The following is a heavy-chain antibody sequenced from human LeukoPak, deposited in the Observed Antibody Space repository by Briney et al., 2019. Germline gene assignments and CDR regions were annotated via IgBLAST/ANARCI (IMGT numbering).Heavy chain of an antibody. CDR1: GITLSNYG. CDR2: IGGSGGRT. CDR3: AKRGVVIRVILVGFHKEAYYFDS. V-gene: IGHV3-23*01. Sequence: PGGSLRLSCAVSGITLSNYGMSWVRQAPGKGLEWVAGIGGSGGRTNYADSVKGRFTISRDNPTNTLYLQMNSLRAEDTAVYFCAKRGVVIRVILVGFHKEAYYFDSWGQGALVIVSS. J-gene: IGHJ4*02. D-gene: IGHD3-22*01.